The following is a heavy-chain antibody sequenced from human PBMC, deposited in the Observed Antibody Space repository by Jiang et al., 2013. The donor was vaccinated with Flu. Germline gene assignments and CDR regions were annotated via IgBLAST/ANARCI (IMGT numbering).Heavy chain of an antibody. V-gene: IGHV1-8*01. CDR2: MNPNSGNT. Sequence: SGAEVKKPGASVKVSCKASGYTFTSYEINWVRQATGQGPEWMGWMNPNSGNTGYAQKFQGRVTMTRNTSISTAYMELSSLRSEDTAVYYCARATYYDFWTGQAGTFDIWGQGTMVTVSS. CDR1: GYTFTSYE. CDR3: ARATYYDFWTGQAGTFDI. D-gene: IGHD3-3*01. J-gene: IGHJ3*02.